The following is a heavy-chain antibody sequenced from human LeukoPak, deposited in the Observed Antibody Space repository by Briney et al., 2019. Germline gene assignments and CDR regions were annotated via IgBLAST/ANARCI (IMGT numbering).Heavy chain of an antibody. Sequence: PSETLSLTCTVSGGSINSYYWSWIWQPPGKGLESIGYIYYSGSTEYNPSLKSRVTISVDTSKNQFSLKMSSVTAADTAVYYCARARDGHINNWFDPWGQGTLVTVSS. D-gene: IGHD5-24*01. J-gene: IGHJ5*02. CDR2: IYYSGST. V-gene: IGHV4-59*01. CDR1: GGSINSYY. CDR3: ARARDGHINNWFDP.